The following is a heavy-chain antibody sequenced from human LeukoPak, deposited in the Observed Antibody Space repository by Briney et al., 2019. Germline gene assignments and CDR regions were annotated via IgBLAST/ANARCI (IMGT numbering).Heavy chain of an antibody. CDR1: GFTFSSYA. J-gene: IGHJ2*01. V-gene: IGHV3-23*01. CDR3: AKLRGRPSLWYFDL. CDR2: ISGSGGST. Sequence: QPGGSPRLSCAASGFTFSSYAMSWVRQAPGKGLEWVSAISGSGGSTYYADSVKGRFTISRDNSKNTLYLQMNSLRAEDTAVYYCAKLRGRPSLWYFDLWGRGTLVTVSS.